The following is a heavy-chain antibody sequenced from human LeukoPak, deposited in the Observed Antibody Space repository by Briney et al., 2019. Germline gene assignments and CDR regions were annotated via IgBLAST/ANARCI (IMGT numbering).Heavy chain of an antibody. D-gene: IGHD3-10*01. CDR3: ARVMVGGAIHHASTFDY. J-gene: IGHJ4*02. CDR2: MHPNSGDT. Sequence: ASVRVSCKASGYTFASSDINWVRQAPGQGLEWMGWMHPNSGDTGYAQKFQGRVTMTRDTSISTAYMELSSLRSEDTAVYYCARVMVGGAIHHASTFDYWGQGTLVTVSS. V-gene: IGHV1-8*01. CDR1: GYTFASSD.